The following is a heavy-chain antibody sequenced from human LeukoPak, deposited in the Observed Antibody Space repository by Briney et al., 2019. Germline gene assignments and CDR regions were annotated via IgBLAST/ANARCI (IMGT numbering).Heavy chain of an antibody. J-gene: IGHJ4*02. Sequence: SVKVSCKASGGTFSSYAISWVRQAPGQGLEWMGGIIPIFGTANYTQKFQGRVTITADESTSTAYMELSSLRSEDTAVYYCASSNSLNWNYGGFDYWGQGTLVTVSS. V-gene: IGHV1-69*13. CDR2: IIPIFGTA. D-gene: IGHD1-7*01. CDR1: GGTFSSYA. CDR3: ASSNSLNWNYGGFDY.